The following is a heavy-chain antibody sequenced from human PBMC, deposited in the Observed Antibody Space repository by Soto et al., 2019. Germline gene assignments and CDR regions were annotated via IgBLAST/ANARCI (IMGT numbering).Heavy chain of an antibody. CDR2: ISSDESNE. V-gene: IGHV3-33*01. J-gene: IGHJ3*02. CDR1: GFTFSSSV. CDR3: ARGLIKLAGGAFDI. Sequence: QVQLVESGGGVVQPGRSLRLSCAASGFTFSSSVVHWVRQAPGKGLEWVAVISSDESNEDYADSVKGRFSISRDNSKNTLYLPMSSLRADDTAVYYCARGLIKLAGGAFDIWGQGTMVTVSS. D-gene: IGHD3-16*01.